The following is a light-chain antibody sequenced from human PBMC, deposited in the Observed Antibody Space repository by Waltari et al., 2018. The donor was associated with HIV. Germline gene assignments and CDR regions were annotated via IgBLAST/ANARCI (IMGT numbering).Light chain of an antibody. J-gene: IGKJ1*01. V-gene: IGKV3-20*01. CDR2: GGS. CDR3: HQYGTTPPT. Sequence: VLTQSPGTLSLSPGERVALSCRASQSVGSSDVAWYQQKRGQTPRLLMYGGSNRATGIPDRCSGSGSETDFTLPISRLEPEDCAVYYCHQYGTTPPTFGQGTQLEIK. CDR1: QSVGSSD.